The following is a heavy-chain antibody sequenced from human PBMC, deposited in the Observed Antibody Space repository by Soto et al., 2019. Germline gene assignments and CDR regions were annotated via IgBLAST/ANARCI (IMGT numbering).Heavy chain of an antibody. J-gene: IGHJ4*02. D-gene: IGHD3-10*01. Sequence: QITLKESGPPLVKPTQTLTLTCTFSGFSLSTSGVGVGWILQPPGKDLEWLALNYCDDDKRYSQSLKSGLTIPKDTSKNPVVLTMTNMDPLDTATYYCGLCYGSGFDYWGQGTLVAVSS. CDR1: GFSLSTSGVG. CDR3: GLCYGSGFDY. CDR2: NYCDDDK. V-gene: IGHV2-5*02.